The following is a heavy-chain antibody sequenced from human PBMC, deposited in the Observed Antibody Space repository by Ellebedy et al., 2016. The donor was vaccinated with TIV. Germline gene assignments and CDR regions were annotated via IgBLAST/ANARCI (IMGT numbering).Heavy chain of an antibody. D-gene: IGHD2/OR15-2a*01. J-gene: IGHJ4*02. V-gene: IGHV3-15*07. CDR3: TTEGVLWDSQQKDGDY. CDR1: GFTFSNAW. CDR2: IKSKTDGGTT. Sequence: GESLKISCAASGFTFSNAWMNWVRQAPGKGLEWVGRIKSKTDGGTTDYAAPVKGRFTISRDDYKNTLYLQMNSLKTEDTAVYYCTTEGVLWDSQQKDGDYWGQGTLVTVSS.